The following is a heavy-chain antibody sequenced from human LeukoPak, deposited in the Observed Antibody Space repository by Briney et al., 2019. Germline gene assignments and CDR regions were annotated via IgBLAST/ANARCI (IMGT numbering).Heavy chain of an antibody. J-gene: IGHJ4*02. CDR3: ASYSSSSIAEY. Sequence: GGSLRLSCAASGFTFSSYGMHWVRQAPGKGLEWVAVIWYDGSNAYYADSVKGRFTTSRDNSKNTVYLQMNSLRAEDTAVYYCASYSSSSIAEYWGQGTLVTVSS. V-gene: IGHV3-33*01. D-gene: IGHD6-6*01. CDR2: IWYDGSNA. CDR1: GFTFSSYG.